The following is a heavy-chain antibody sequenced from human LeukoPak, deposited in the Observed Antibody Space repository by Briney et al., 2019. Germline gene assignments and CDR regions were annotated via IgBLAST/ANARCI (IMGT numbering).Heavy chain of an antibody. CDR3: ARDGASNYELDV. D-gene: IGHD4/OR15-4a*01. J-gene: IGHJ6*02. V-gene: IGHV3-7*01. Sequence: GGSLRLSRAASGFNFRSHWMSWVHQAPGKGLEWVANIKQDGSEKYYVDSVRGRFTISRDNAQNSLYLQMNSLTAEDTAVYYCARDGASNYELDVWGQGTTVTVSS. CDR1: GFNFRSHW. CDR2: IKQDGSEK.